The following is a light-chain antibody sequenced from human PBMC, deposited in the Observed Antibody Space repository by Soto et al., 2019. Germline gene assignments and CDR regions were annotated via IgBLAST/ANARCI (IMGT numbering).Light chain of an antibody. CDR1: SSDVGGYNY. Sequence: QSVLTQPASVSGSPGQSTTISCTGTSSDVGGYNYVSWYQQHPGKAPKLMIYDVTNRPSGVSNRFSGSKSGNTASLTISGLQAEYEADYYCSSYTSISTYVFGTGTKVTVL. J-gene: IGLJ1*01. CDR2: DVT. V-gene: IGLV2-14*01. CDR3: SSYTSISTYV.